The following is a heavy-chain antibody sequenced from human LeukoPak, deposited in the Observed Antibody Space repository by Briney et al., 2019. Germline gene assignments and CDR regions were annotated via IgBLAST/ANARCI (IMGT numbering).Heavy chain of an antibody. J-gene: IGHJ6*02. D-gene: IGHD5-12*01. CDR3: ARFPRGSGVGYYYYYGMDV. Sequence: SETLSLTCAVYGGSFSGYYWSWIRQPPGKGLEWIGEINHSGSTNYNPSLKSRVTISVDTSKNQFSLKLSSVTAADTAVYYCARFPRGSGVGYYYYYGMDVWGQGTTVTVSS. CDR2: INHSGST. V-gene: IGHV4-34*01. CDR1: GGSFSGYY.